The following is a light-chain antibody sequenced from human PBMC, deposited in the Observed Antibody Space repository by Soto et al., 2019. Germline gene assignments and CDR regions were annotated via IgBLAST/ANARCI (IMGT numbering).Light chain of an antibody. CDR2: DAI. CDR1: QGVSSY. Sequence: EIVLTQSPATLSLSPGERATLSCRASQGVSSYLAWYQQKPGQTPRLLIYDAIIRAPDVPARFSGSWSGTEFTLTINSLQSEDFAVYYCQQYDAWPLTFGGGTKVDIK. V-gene: IGKV3-15*01. J-gene: IGKJ4*01. CDR3: QQYDAWPLT.